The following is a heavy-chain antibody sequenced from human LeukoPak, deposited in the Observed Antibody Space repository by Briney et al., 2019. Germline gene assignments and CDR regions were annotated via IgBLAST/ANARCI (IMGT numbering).Heavy chain of an antibody. CDR3: AKSLVTLYYFDY. J-gene: IGHJ4*02. CDR2: ISGSGGST. D-gene: IGHD2-21*02. V-gene: IGHV3-23*01. CDR1: GFTFTTYG. Sequence: PGGSLRLSCAASGFTFTTYGTTWVRQAPGKGLEWVSAISGSGGSTYYADSVKGRFTISRDNSKNTLYLQMNSLRAEDTAVYYCAKSLVTLYYFDYWGQGTLATVSS.